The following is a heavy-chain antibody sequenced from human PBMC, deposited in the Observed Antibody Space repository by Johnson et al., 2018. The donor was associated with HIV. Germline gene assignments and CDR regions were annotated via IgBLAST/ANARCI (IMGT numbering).Heavy chain of an antibody. CDR3: ARVGVDDAFDF. CDR2: ISSSGSTI. J-gene: IGHJ3*01. V-gene: IGHV3-11*01. D-gene: IGHD2-15*01. CDR1: GFTFSDYY. Sequence: QVQLVESGGGLVKPGGSLRLSCAASGFTFSDYYMSWIRQAPGKGLEWVSYISSSGSTIYYADSVKGRFTISRDNAKNTLYLQMDSLGAEDTALYSCARVGVDDAFDFWGQGTMVTVSS.